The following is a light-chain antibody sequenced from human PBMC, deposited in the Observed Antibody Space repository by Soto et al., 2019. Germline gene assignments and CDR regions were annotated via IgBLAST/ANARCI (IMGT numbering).Light chain of an antibody. CDR3: QQRSNWPPYT. CDR1: QSVSSY. CDR2: DAS. V-gene: IGKV3-11*01. J-gene: IGKJ2*01. Sequence: EIVLTQSPATLSLSPGERATLSCRASQSVSSYLAWYQQKPGQAPRLLIYDASNRATGIPARFSGSGSGTDFTLTISSLEPEDFEVYYCQQRSNWPPYTFGQGTKREIK.